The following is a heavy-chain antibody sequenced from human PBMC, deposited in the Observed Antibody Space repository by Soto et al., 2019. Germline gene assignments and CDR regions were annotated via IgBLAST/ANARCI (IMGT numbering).Heavy chain of an antibody. CDR2: IYYSGST. Sequence: SETLSLTCTVSGGSISSYYCSWIRQPPGKGLEWIGYIYYSGSTNYNPSLKSRVTISVDTSKNQFSLKLSSVTAADTAVYYCARHSYDILTYLDYWGQGTLVTVSS. J-gene: IGHJ4*02. CDR3: ARHSYDILTYLDY. CDR1: GGSISSYY. V-gene: IGHV4-59*08. D-gene: IGHD3-9*01.